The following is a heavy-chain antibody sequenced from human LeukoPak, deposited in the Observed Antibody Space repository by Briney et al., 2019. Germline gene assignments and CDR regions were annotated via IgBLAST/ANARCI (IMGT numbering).Heavy chain of an antibody. CDR2: IYYSGST. J-gene: IGHJ4*02. Sequence: SETLSLTCTVSGGSISSYYWSWIRQPPGKGLEWIGYIYYSGSTNYNPSLKSRVTVSVDTSKNQFSLKLSSVTAADTAVYYCARVTIVGATLFDYWGQGTLVTVSS. CDR1: GGSISSYY. CDR3: ARVTIVGATLFDY. D-gene: IGHD1-26*01. V-gene: IGHV4-59*01.